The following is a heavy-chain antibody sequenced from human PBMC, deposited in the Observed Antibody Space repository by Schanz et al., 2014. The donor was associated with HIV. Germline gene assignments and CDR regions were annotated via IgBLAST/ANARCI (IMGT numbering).Heavy chain of an antibody. Sequence: QVQLVESGGGVVQPGRSLRLSCAGSGFSFDTFGIHWVRQAPGKGLEWLAVISHNGNNDYYAESVKGRFTISRDNSKNTLDLQMNNLKPEDTAVYYCAKAGLFFGQLWLGFFDYWGQGAQDTVSS. CDR1: GFSFDTFG. CDR3: AKAGLFFGQLWLGFFDY. J-gene: IGHJ4*02. D-gene: IGHD3-10*01. CDR2: ISHNGNND. V-gene: IGHV3-30*18.